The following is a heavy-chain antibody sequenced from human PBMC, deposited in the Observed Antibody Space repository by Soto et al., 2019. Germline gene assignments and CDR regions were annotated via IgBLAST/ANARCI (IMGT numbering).Heavy chain of an antibody. CDR3: ASDAMVRGLDY. CDR1: GFTFSYYT. CDR2: ISSDGGTT. J-gene: IGHJ4*02. V-gene: IGHV3-64*01. D-gene: IGHD3-10*01. Sequence: EVQLVESGGDLVQPGGSLRLSCAASGFTFSYYTIHWVRQAPGKGLEFVATISSDGGTTHYAKSVEGRFSISRDNSKNTLYLQMGSLRGEDMAVYYCASDAMVRGLDYWGQGTLVTVSS.